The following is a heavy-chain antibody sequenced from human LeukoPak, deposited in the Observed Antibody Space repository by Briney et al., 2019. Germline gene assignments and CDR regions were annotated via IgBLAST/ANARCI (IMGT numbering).Heavy chain of an antibody. V-gene: IGHV1-69*13. Sequence: SVKVPCKASGGTFSSYAISWVRQAPGQGLEWMGGIIPIFGAANYAQKFQGRVTITADESTSTAYMELSSLRSEDTAVYYCARDTYSGSYSPEYYFDYWGQGTLVTVSS. D-gene: IGHD1-26*01. CDR3: ARDTYSGSYSPEYYFDY. CDR1: GGTFSSYA. J-gene: IGHJ4*02. CDR2: IIPIFGAA.